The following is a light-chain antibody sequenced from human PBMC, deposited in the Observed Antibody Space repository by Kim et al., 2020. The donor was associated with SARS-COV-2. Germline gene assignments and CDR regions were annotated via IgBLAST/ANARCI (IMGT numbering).Light chain of an antibody. CDR3: QQYDNLLT. CDR1: QDISNY. J-gene: IGKJ4*01. Sequence: SASGGDRVTITCQASQDISNYLNWYQQKPGKAPKLLIYDASNLETGVPSRFSGSGSGTDFTFTISSLQPEDIATYYCQQYDNLLTFGGGTKVDIK. CDR2: DAS. V-gene: IGKV1-33*01.